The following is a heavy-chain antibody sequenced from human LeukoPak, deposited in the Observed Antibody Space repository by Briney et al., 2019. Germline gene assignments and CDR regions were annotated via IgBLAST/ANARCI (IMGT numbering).Heavy chain of an antibody. D-gene: IGHD5-18*01. CDR1: GFTFTNYA. V-gene: IGHV3-23*01. J-gene: IGHJ4*02. CDR3: VRHDSFIPF. CDR2: ISDTYSAT. Sequence: GGSLRLSCAASGFTFTNYAMTGVRQAPGKGLEWVSSISDTYSATYYTDSVKGRFTISRDNSKNTVYLQLNNLRAEDTAVYFCVRHDSFIPFWGQGTLVTVSS.